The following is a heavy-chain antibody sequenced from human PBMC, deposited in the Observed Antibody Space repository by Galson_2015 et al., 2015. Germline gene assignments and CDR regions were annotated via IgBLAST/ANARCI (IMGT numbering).Heavy chain of an antibody. CDR1: GGSFSGYY. CDR2: FSHSGGT. V-gene: IGHV4-34*01. Sequence: ETLSLTCAVYGGSFSGYYWNWIRQSPGKGLEWIGEFSHSGGTKYNPSLKSRVTISVDTSENQLSLMLTSVTAADTAVYYCVGATTSDNYWGQGTLVTVSS. J-gene: IGHJ4*02. CDR3: VGATTSDNY. D-gene: IGHD4-11*01.